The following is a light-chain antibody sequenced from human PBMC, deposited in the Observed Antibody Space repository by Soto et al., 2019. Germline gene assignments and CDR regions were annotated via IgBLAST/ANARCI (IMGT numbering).Light chain of an antibody. V-gene: IGKV1-5*03. CDR1: QSISNW. CDR3: RHYNSYSGT. Sequence: DIQMTQSPSTLSASVGERVTIPCRASQSISNWLAWYQQKPGKAPKLLSYKTSSLDSGVPSRFSGSGSGTEFTLTISSLQSDDFATYYCRHYNSYSGTFGQGTKV. CDR2: KTS. J-gene: IGKJ1*01.